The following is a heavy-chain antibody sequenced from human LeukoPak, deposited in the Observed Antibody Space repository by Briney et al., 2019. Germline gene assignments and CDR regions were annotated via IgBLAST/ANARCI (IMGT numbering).Heavy chain of an antibody. CDR2: IYYSGST. D-gene: IGHD3-16*02. CDR1: GGSISSYY. Sequence: SETLSLTCTVSGGSISSYYWSWIRQPPGKGLEWIGYIYYSGSTNYNPSLKSRVTISVDASKNQFPLKLSSVTAADTAVYYCARVRFNDVWGSYRLGDWGQGTLVSVSS. V-gene: IGHV4-59*12. CDR3: ARVRFNDVWGSYRLGD. J-gene: IGHJ4*02.